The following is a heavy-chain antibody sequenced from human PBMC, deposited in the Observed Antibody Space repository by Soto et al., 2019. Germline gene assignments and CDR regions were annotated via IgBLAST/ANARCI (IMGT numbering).Heavy chain of an antibody. Sequence: EVQLVESGGGLVQAGASLRLSCAASGFTFSTYWMHWVRQAPGKGLMWLSRIKGDESATNYADSVEGRFTISRDNAKNTVYLPVNSLRVEDTAVYYCARGGLGAYWFDPWGQGTLVTVSS. CDR1: GFTFSTYW. D-gene: IGHD3-16*01. CDR2: IKGDESAT. J-gene: IGHJ5*02. CDR3: ARGGLGAYWFDP. V-gene: IGHV3-74*01.